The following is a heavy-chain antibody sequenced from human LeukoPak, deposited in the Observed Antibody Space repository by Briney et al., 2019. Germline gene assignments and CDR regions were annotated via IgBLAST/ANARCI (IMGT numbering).Heavy chain of an antibody. CDR3: ATSRLGSAPSMDV. D-gene: IGHD6-25*01. V-gene: IGHV4-59*08. CDR1: GGSISSYY. Sequence: SETPSLTCTVSGGSISSYYWSWIRQPPGKGLEWIGYIYYSGSTNYNPSLKSRVTISVDTSKNQFSLKLSSVTAADTAVYYCATSRLGSAPSMDVWGQGTTVTVSS. CDR2: IYYSGST. J-gene: IGHJ6*02.